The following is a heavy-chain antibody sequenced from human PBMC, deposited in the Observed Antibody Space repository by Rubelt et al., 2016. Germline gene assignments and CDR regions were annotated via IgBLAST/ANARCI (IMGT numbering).Heavy chain of an antibody. CDR2: IYHSGSS. D-gene: IGHD3-10*01. CDR3: ARREDGSGSYGF. J-gene: IGHJ4*02. Sequence: QVQLQESGPGLVKPSGTLSLTCAVSGGAISSSSWWSWVRQPPGKGLEWLGEIYHSGSSIYNPSLKSRVTISVDQSKNQCSLELSSVGAADTAVYYCARREDGSGSYGFWGQGTLVTVSS. CDR1: GGAISSSSW. V-gene: IGHV4-4*02.